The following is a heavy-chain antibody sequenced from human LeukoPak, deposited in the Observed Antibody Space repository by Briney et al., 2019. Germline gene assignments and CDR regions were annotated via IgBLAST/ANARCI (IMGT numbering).Heavy chain of an antibody. CDR2: VYPGDSDT. CDR3: ARLGCSSTSCYDN. V-gene: IGHV5-51*01. CDR1: GYSFTSYW. Sequence: GESLKISCKSSGYSFTSYWIGWVRQMPGKGLEWMGIVYPGDSDTRYSPSFQGQATISADKSISTAYLEWSSLKASDTAMYYCARLGCSSTSCYDNWGQGTLVTVSS. J-gene: IGHJ4*02. D-gene: IGHD2-2*01.